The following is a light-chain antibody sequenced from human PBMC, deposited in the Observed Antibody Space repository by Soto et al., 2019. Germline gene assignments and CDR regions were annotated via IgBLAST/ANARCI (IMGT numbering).Light chain of an antibody. V-gene: IGKV3-20*01. CDR3: QQYGSSPRT. CDR1: QSVRRDY. J-gene: IGKJ1*01. Sequence: VVLTQSPGTLSLSPGETATLSCRASQSVRRDYLAWLQQKPGQAPRVLIYGASNRATGIPDRFSGSGSGTDFTLTISRLEPEDFAVYYCQQYGSSPRTFGQGTKVDIK. CDR2: GAS.